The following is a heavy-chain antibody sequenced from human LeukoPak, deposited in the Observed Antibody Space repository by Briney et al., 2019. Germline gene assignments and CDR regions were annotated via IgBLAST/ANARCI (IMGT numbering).Heavy chain of an antibody. Sequence: GGSLRLSCAASGFTFSSYAMHWVRQAPGKGLEWVAVISYDGSNKYYADSVKGRFTISRDNSKNTLYLQMNSLRAEDTAVYYCAVEGYYDSSGYYTDYWGQGTLVTVSS. CDR1: GFTFSSYA. CDR3: AVEGYYDSSGYYTDY. J-gene: IGHJ4*02. V-gene: IGHV3-30-3*01. CDR2: ISYDGSNK. D-gene: IGHD3-22*01.